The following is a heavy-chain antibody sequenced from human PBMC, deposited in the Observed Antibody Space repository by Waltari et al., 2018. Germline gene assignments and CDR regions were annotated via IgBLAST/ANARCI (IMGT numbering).Heavy chain of an antibody. CDR2: MYYSGAT. J-gene: IGHJ3*02. V-gene: IGHV4-39*01. CDR3: VRPGSTVTPRAFDI. D-gene: IGHD4-17*01. CDR1: GGSLSSRYN. Sequence: QLQLQESGPGLVNPSETLSLNCPSSGGSLSSRYNWAWVRQAPGKGLEWVGTMYYSGATSNNPSLDSRLSMSIDTSKNLFSLKLSSVTATDTAVYFCVRPGSTVTPRAFDIWGQGIKVTVSS.